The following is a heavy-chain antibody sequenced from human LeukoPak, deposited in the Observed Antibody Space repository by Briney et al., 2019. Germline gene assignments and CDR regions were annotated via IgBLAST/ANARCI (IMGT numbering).Heavy chain of an antibody. CDR2: ISPSGGTT. J-gene: IGHJ6*02. Sequence: ASVTVSCKASGYTFTSYYIHWVRQAPGQGLEWMGIISPSGGTTNYAQKFQGRVTMTRDTSTSTVYMELSSLRSEDTAVYYCGRGELLFPYGMDVWGLGTTVTVSS. CDR1: GYTFTSYY. CDR3: GRGELLFPYGMDV. D-gene: IGHD3-10*01. V-gene: IGHV1-46*01.